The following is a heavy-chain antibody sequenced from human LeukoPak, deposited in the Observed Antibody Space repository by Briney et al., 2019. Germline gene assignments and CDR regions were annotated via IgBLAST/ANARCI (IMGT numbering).Heavy chain of an antibody. CDR3: ASVSIAAAGTGFDY. J-gene: IGHJ4*02. V-gene: IGHV1-18*01. CDR1: GYTFTSYV. Sequence: ASVKVSCKASGYTFTSYVISWVRQAPGQGLEWMGWISAYNGNTNYAQKLQGRVTMTTDTSTSTAYMELRSLRSDDTAVYYCASVSIAAAGTGFDYWGQGTLVTVSS. D-gene: IGHD6-13*01. CDR2: ISAYNGNT.